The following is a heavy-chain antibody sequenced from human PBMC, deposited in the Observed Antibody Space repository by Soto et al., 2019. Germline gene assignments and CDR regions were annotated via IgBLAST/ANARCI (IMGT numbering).Heavy chain of an antibody. CDR3: ARKMTTVTNYYYYYMDV. V-gene: IGHV3-21*01. J-gene: IGHJ6*03. CDR2: ISSSSSYI. Sequence: EVQLVESGGGPVKPGGSLRLSCAASGFTFSSYSMNWVRQAPGKGLEWVSSISSSSSYIYYADSVKGRFTISRDNAKNSLYLQMNSLRAEDTAVYYCARKMTTVTNYYYYYMDVWGKGTTVTVSS. D-gene: IGHD4-17*01. CDR1: GFTFSSYS.